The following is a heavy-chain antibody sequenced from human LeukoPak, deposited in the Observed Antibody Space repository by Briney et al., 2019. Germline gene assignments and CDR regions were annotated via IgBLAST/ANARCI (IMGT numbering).Heavy chain of an antibody. CDR1: GFTFSSYS. V-gene: IGHV3-21*01. CDR2: ISSNSSYI. J-gene: IGHJ4*02. Sequence: GGSLRLSCAASGFTFSSYSMNWVRQAPGQGLEWISSISSNSSYIYYADSVKGRVTISTDNSKSSLYMQMNSLTSDATAVYYSSRLTEDFDYWGQGTLVTVSS. CDR3: SRLTEDFDY.